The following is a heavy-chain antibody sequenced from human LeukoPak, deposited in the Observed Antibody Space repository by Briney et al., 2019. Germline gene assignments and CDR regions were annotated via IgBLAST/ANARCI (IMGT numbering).Heavy chain of an antibody. V-gene: IGHV3-7*03. J-gene: IGHJ4*02. D-gene: IGHD4-17*01. CDR2: IKEDGSEK. CDR3: ARDSTFYGDYDY. Sequence: GGSLRLSCAASGFTFSSYWMSWVRQAPGKGLEWVANIKEDGSEKYYVDSVKGRFTISRDNAKNSLNLQMNSLRVEDTAAYYCARDSTFYGDYDYWGQGTLVTVSS. CDR1: GFTFSSYW.